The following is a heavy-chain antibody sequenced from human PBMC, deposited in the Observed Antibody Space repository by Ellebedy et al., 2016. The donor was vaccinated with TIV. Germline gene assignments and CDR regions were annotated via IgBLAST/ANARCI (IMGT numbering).Heavy chain of an antibody. V-gene: IGHV3-23*01. Sequence: GESLKISCAGSGFTFSSYAMSWVRQAPGKGLEWVSTISGSGGSTYYADSVKGRFTISRDNSKNTLFLQMNSLRAEDTAVYYCAKSAQGYSSGWYRGDDYWGQGTLVTVSS. CDR2: ISGSGGST. CDR3: AKSAQGYSSGWYRGDDY. CDR1: GFTFSSYA. D-gene: IGHD6-19*01. J-gene: IGHJ4*02.